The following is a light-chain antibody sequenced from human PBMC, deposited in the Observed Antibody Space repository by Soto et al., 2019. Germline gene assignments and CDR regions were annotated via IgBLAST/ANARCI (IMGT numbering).Light chain of an antibody. CDR3: QQLNSYSVT. CDR2: AAS. CDR1: QGISSY. V-gene: IGKV1-9*01. J-gene: IGKJ1*01. Sequence: DIQLTQSPSFLSASVGDRVTITCRASQGISSYLAWYQQKPGKAPKLLIYAASTLQSGVPSRFGGSGSGTEFTLTISSLQPEDFATYYCQQLNSYSVTFGQGTKVDIK.